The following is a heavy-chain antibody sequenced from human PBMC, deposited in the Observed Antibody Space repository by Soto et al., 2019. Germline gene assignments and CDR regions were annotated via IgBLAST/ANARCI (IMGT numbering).Heavy chain of an antibody. CDR2: IYHSGST. V-gene: IGHV4-4*02. CDR3: AATVAAGGPWFDP. D-gene: IGHD6-25*01. J-gene: IGHJ5*02. Sequence: QVQLQESGPGLVKPSGTLSLTCAVSGGSISSSNWWSWVRQPPGKGLEWIGEIYHSGSTNYNPSRKSGVTISVDTSKNQSSLKLSSLTAAATAGEYCAATVAAGGPWFDPWGQGTLVTVSS. CDR1: GGSISSSNW.